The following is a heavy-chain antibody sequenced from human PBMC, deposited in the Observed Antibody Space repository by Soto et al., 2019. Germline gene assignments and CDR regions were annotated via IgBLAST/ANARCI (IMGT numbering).Heavy chain of an antibody. CDR3: FRGGVTSRTFDY. Sequence: PGESLKISCKASGYIIENHWIGWVRQMPGQGLEWMGIIFPDDSDTRYSPSFQGHVTISVDKSISTAYVQWSSLKASDSAIYYCFRGGVTSRTFDYWGQGTLVTVSS. J-gene: IGHJ4*02. CDR1: GYIIENHW. D-gene: IGHD3-16*01. CDR2: IFPDDSDT. V-gene: IGHV5-51*01.